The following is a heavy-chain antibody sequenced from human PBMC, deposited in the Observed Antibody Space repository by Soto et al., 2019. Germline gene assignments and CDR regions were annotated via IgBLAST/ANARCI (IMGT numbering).Heavy chain of an antibody. V-gene: IGHV3-9*01. J-gene: IGHJ6*03. Sequence: GGSLRLSCAASGFTFDDYAMHWVRQAPGKGLEWVSGISWNSGSIGYADSVKGRFTISRDNAKNSLYLQMNSLRAEDTALYYCAKVGWFGELVGPEWDRGYYMDVWGKGTTVTVSS. CDR1: GFTFDDYA. CDR2: ISWNSGSI. D-gene: IGHD3-10*01. CDR3: AKVGWFGELVGPEWDRGYYMDV.